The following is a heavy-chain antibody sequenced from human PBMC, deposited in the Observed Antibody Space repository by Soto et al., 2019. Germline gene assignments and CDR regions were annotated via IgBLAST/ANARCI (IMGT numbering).Heavy chain of an antibody. CDR3: ARHRYSYGVYYFDY. V-gene: IGHV4-59*08. CDR1: GGSISNYY. Sequence: SETLSLTCIVSGGSISNYYCSWIRQPPEKGLEWIGYIYYSGSTNYNPSLTSRVTISVDTSKNQFSLKLSSVTAADTAVYYCARHRYSYGVYYFDYWGQGTLVTVSS. J-gene: IGHJ4*02. CDR2: IYYSGST. D-gene: IGHD5-18*01.